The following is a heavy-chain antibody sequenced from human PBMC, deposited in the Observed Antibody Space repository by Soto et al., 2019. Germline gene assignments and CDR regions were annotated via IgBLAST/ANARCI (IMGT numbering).Heavy chain of an antibody. CDR1: GFTFSSYA. V-gene: IGHV3-23*01. Sequence: GGSLRLSCAASGFTFSSYAMSWVRQAPGKGLEWVSAISGSGGNTYSADSVKGRFIISRDNSNNTLCLQMSSLRAEDTAVYYCAKETRISIVRGPYGMDVWGQGTTVTVSS. D-gene: IGHD3-10*01. J-gene: IGHJ6*02. CDR2: ISGSGGNT. CDR3: AKETRISIVRGPYGMDV.